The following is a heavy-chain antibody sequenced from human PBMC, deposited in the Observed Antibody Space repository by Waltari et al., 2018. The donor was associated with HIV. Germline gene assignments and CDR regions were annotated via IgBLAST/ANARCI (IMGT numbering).Heavy chain of an antibody. V-gene: IGHV3-30*02. Sequence: QVQLVESGGGVVQPGGSLRLSCAASGFTFSHYGMHWVRQAPGRGRGWVAFIRYDGSDKYYADFVKGRFTISRDNSKNTLYLQTNSLRAEDTVVYYCAKTTMVTPYYYYGVDVWGQGATVTVSS. CDR1: GFTFSHYG. D-gene: IGHD5-18*01. CDR2: IRYDGSDK. J-gene: IGHJ6*02. CDR3: AKTTMVTPYYYYGVDV.